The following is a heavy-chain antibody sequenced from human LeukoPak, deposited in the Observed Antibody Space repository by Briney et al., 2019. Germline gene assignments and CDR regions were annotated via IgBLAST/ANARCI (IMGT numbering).Heavy chain of an antibody. V-gene: IGHV3-21*04. D-gene: IGHD6-19*01. Sequence: PGGSLRLSCAASGFTFSSYSMNWVRQAPGKGLEWVSSISSSSSYIYYADSVKGRFTISRDNSKNTLYLQMNSLRAEDTAVYYCAKRAQVAGYFDYWGQGTLVTASS. CDR1: GFTFSSYS. CDR2: ISSSSSYI. CDR3: AKRAQVAGYFDY. J-gene: IGHJ4*02.